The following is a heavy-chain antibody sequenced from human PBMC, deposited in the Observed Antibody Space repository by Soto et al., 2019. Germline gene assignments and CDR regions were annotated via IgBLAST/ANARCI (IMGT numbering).Heavy chain of an antibody. J-gene: IGHJ5*02. V-gene: IGHV5-10-1*01. CDR3: ARLFCSTDTCDSWFDP. CDR1: GYTFTTFW. D-gene: IGHD1-26*01. CDR2: IDPRDSQT. Sequence: PGESLKISCTGFGYTFTTFWISWVRQMPGKGLEWMGRIDPRDSQTNYSPSFQGHLTISVDKSISTAYLQWDSLKASDTAMYYCARLFCSTDTCDSWFDPWGQGTLVTVS.